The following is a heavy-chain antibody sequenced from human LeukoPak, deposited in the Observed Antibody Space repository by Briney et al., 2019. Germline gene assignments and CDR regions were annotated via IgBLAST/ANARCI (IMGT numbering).Heavy chain of an antibody. J-gene: IGHJ5*02. D-gene: IGHD2-15*01. CDR3: VRGGLSTWS. Sequence: GGSLRLSCAASGFTFKLYWMHWVRQVPGKGPVWVARINDDGSDTVYADSVKGRFTISRDDAKNMLFLQMNSLRGEDTAVYHCVRGGLSTWSWGQGTLVTVSS. CDR2: INDDGSDT. V-gene: IGHV3-74*01. CDR1: GFTFKLYW.